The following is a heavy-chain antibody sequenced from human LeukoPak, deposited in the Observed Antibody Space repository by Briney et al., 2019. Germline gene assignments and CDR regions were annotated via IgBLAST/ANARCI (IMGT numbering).Heavy chain of an antibody. J-gene: IGHJ4*02. D-gene: IGHD1-26*01. Sequence: GGSLRLSCAASGFTFSSYSMNWVRQAPRKGLEWVSSISSSSSYIYYADSVKGRFTISRDNAKNSLYLQMNSLRAEDTAVYYCAKEAHSGSYGDYWGQGTLVTVSS. CDR1: GFTFSSYS. V-gene: IGHV3-21*04. CDR2: ISSSSSYI. CDR3: AKEAHSGSYGDY.